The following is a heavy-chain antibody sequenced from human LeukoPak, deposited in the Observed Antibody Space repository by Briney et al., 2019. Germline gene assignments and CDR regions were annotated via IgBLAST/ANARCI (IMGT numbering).Heavy chain of an antibody. V-gene: IGHV4-61*01. Sequence: SETLSLTCTVSGGSVSSGSYYWSWIRQRPGKGLEWIGYIYYSGSTNYNPSLKSRVTISVDTSKNQFSLKLSSVTAADTAVYYCASGYDSLNNSFDPWGQGTLVTVSS. CDR3: ASGYDSLNNSFDP. D-gene: IGHD5-12*01. CDR1: GGSVSSGSYY. CDR2: IYYSGST. J-gene: IGHJ5*02.